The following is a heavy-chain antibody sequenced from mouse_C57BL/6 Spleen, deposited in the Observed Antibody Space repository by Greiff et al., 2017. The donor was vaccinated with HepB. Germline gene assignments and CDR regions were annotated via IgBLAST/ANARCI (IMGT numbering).Heavy chain of an antibody. J-gene: IGHJ3*01. CDR2: ISYDGSN. Sequence: EVKLQESGPGLVKPSQSLSLTCSVTGYSITSGYYWNWIRQFPGNKLEWMGYISYDGSNNYNPSLKNRISITRDTSKNQFFLKLNSVTTEDTATYYCARGNEGYSSYWGQGTLVTVAA. CDR3: ARGNEGYSSY. V-gene: IGHV3-6*01. D-gene: IGHD2-3*01. CDR1: GYSITSGYY.